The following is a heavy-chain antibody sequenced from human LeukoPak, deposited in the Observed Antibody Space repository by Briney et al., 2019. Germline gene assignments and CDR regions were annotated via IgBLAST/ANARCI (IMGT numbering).Heavy chain of an antibody. CDR3: ARLYYDSSGQYYFDY. CDR2: IYYSGST. CDR1: GGSISSYY. D-gene: IGHD3-22*01. V-gene: IGHV4-59*01. J-gene: IGHJ4*02. Sequence: PSETLSLTCTVSGGSISSYYWSWFRQPPGKGLEWFGYIYYSGSTNYNPSLKSRVTISVDTSKNQFSLKLSSVTAADTAVYYCARLYYDSSGQYYFDYWGQGTLVTVSS.